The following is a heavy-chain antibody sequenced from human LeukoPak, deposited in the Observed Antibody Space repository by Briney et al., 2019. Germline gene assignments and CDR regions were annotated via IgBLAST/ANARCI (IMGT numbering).Heavy chain of an antibody. J-gene: IGHJ4*02. V-gene: IGHV3-20*04. CDR3: ARAAGYCTNAVCWTGFDY. D-gene: IGHD2-8*01. CDR2: INWNGGST. CDR1: GFTFSDYY. Sequence: GGSLRLSCAASGFTFSDYYMTWFRQAPGKGLEWVSGINWNGGSTTYADSVKGRFTISRDNAENSLYLQMNSLRAEDTALYYCARAAGYCTNAVCWTGFDYWGQGTLVTVSS.